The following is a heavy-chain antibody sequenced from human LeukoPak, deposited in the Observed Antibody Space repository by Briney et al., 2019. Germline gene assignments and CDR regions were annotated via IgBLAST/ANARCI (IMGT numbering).Heavy chain of an antibody. CDR3: AKDPAYGSGSLNWFDP. V-gene: IGHV3-23*01. CDR2: ISGSGGST. Sequence: PGGSLRLSCAASGFTFSSYAMSWVRQAPGKGLEWVSAISGSGGSTYYADSVKGRFTISRDNSKNTLYLQMNSLRAEDTAVYYCAKDPAYGSGSLNWFDPWGQGTLVTVSS. J-gene: IGHJ5*02. D-gene: IGHD3-10*01. CDR1: GFTFSSYA.